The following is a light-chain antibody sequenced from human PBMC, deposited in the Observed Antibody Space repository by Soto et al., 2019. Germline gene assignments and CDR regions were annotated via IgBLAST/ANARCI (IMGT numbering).Light chain of an antibody. CDR1: SGDVGGYNF. Sequence: QSALTQPASVSGSPGQSITISCTGTSGDVGGYNFVAWYQQHPGKAPKLMIYEVSNRPSGVSDRFSGSKSGNTASLTISGLQADDDAHYYCSSYTSSITVVFGGGTKLTVL. V-gene: IGLV2-14*01. CDR3: SSYTSSITVV. CDR2: EVS. J-gene: IGLJ2*01.